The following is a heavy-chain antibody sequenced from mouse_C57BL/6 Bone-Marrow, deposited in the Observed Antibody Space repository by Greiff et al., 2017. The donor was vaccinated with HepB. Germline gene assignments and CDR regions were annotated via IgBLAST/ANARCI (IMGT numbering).Heavy chain of an antibody. CDR3: AREGYYYGSSPFYAMDY. CDR2: ISSGSSTM. J-gene: IGHJ4*01. V-gene: IGHV5-17*01. D-gene: IGHD1-1*01. Sequence: DVKLVESGGGLVKPGGSLKLSCAASGFTFSDYGMHWVRQAPEKGLEWVAYISSGSSTMYYANTVKGRFTISRDNAKNTLFLQMVSLRSGDTAMYYCAREGYYYGSSPFYAMDYWGQGTSVTVSS. CDR1: GFTFSDYG.